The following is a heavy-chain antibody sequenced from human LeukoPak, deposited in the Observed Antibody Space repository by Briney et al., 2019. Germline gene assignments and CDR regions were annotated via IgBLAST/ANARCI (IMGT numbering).Heavy chain of an antibody. J-gene: IGHJ1*01. V-gene: IGHV3-74*01. D-gene: IGHD6-19*01. Sequence: GGSLRLSCAASGFTFDDYGMSWVRQAPGKGLVWVSRINSDGSSTTYADSVKGRFTISRDNAKNTLYLQMNSLRAEDTALYYCARVPITLAGTKDAKYFQHWGQGTLVTVSS. CDR1: GFTFDDYG. CDR2: INSDGSST. CDR3: ARVPITLAGTKDAKYFQH.